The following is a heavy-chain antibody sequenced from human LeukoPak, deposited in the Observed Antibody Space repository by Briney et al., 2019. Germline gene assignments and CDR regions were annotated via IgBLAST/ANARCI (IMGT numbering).Heavy chain of an antibody. CDR1: VFTFSSYA. CDR3: AREGGDIVVVPAAPNWFDP. Sequence: GWSLRLSCAASVFTFSSYAMHWVRQAAGKGLEGVAVISYDGSKKYYADSVKGRFTISRENSKNTLYLQMNSLRAEDTAVYYCAREGGDIVVVPAAPNWFDPWGQGTLVTVSS. D-gene: IGHD2-2*01. J-gene: IGHJ5*02. V-gene: IGHV3-30-3*01. CDR2: ISYDGSKK.